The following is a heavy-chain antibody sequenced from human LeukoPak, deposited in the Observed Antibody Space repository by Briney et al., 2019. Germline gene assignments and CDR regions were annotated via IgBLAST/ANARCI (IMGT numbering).Heavy chain of an antibody. J-gene: IGHJ6*02. V-gene: IGHV1-18*01. CDR2: ISAYNGNT. D-gene: IGHD6-13*01. CDR3: ARDWQQLVHGYGMDV. Sequence: GASVKVSCKASGYTFTSYGISWARQAPGQGLEWMGWISAYNGNTNYAQKLQGRVTMTTDTSTSTAYMELRSLRSDDTAVYYCARDWQQLVHGYGMDVWGQGTTVTVSS. CDR1: GYTFTSYG.